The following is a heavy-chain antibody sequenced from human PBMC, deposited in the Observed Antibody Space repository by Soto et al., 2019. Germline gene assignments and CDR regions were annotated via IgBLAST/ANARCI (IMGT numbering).Heavy chain of an antibody. CDR1: GYTFTSYD. D-gene: IGHD1-7*01. V-gene: IGHV1-8*01. CDR3: ARGRYNWNYRELPGMVV. J-gene: IGHJ6*02. CDR2: MNPNSGNT. Sequence: ASVKVSCKASGYTFTSYDINWVRQATGQGLEWMGWMNPNSGNTGYAQKFQGRVTMTRNTSISTAYMELSSLRSEDTAVYYCARGRYNWNYRELPGMVVWGQGTTVTVSS.